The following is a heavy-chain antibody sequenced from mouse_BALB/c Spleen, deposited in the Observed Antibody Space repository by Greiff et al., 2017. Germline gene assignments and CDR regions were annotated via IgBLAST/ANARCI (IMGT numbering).Heavy chain of an antibody. Sequence: EVKLVESGGDLVKPGGSLKLSCAASGFTFSSYGMSWVRQTPDKRLEWVATISSGGSYTYYPDSVKGRFTISRDNAKNTLYLQMSSLKSEDTAMYYCARHELLRYAMYYWGQGTSVTVSS. CDR1: GFTFSSYG. V-gene: IGHV5-6*02. CDR3: ARHELLRYAMYY. J-gene: IGHJ4*01. CDR2: ISSGGSYT. D-gene: IGHD1-1*01.